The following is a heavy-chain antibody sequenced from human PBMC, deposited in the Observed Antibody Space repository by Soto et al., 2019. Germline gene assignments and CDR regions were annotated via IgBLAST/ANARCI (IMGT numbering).Heavy chain of an antibody. CDR3: ARGLRWNDY. V-gene: IGHV4-59*01. CDR1: GGSINIYY. Sequence: SETPALTCTVPGGSINIYYWSWIRQPPGKGLEWIGYIYYSGSTNYNPSLKSRVTISVDTSKNQFSLKLSSVTAADTAVYYCARGLRWNDYWGQGTLVTVS. J-gene: IGHJ4*02. D-gene: IGHD4-17*01. CDR2: IYYSGST.